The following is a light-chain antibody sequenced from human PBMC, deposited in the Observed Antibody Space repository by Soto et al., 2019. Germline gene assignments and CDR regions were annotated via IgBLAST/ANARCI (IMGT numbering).Light chain of an antibody. CDR1: QSVSRHY. CDR2: AAS. J-gene: IGKJ1*01. CDR3: QQYGSSPQT. V-gene: IGKV3-20*01. Sequence: EIVLTQSPATLSLSPGERASISRRASQSVSRHYLAWFPQKPGQVPRLRIDAASSRATGIPDRVSGRGAGTDFTLTISRLQPEDFAVYYCQQYGSSPQTFGQGTKVDIK.